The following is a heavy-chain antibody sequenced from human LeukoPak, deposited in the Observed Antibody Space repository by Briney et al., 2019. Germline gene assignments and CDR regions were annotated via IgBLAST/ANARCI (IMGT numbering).Heavy chain of an antibody. CDR3: AREPYYDSSGYSPDY. D-gene: IGHD3-22*01. Sequence: GGSLRLSCAASGFTFSDYYMSWIRQAPGKGLEWVSYISSSGSFIYYADSVKGRFTISRDNAKNSLYLHMNSLRAEDTALYYCAREPYYDSSGYSPDYWGQGTLVTVSS. CDR2: ISSSGSFI. CDR1: GFTFSDYY. V-gene: IGHV3-11*04. J-gene: IGHJ4*02.